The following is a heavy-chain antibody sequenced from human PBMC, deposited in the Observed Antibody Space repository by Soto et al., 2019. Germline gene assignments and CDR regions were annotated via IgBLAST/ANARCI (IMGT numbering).Heavy chain of an antibody. CDR1: GFTFSSYG. CDR3: PKDSPGTGGFDY. Sequence: QVQLVESGGGVVQPGRSLRLSCAASGFTFSSYGMHWVRQAPGKGLEWVAVISYDGSNKYYADSVKGRFTSSRDNSKNTLYLQMNILRAEDTAVYYGPKDSPGTGGFDYWGQGTLVTVCS. J-gene: IGHJ4*02. V-gene: IGHV3-30*18. CDR2: ISYDGSNK.